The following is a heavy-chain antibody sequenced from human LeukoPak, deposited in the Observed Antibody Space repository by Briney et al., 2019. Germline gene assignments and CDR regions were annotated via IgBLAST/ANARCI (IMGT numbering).Heavy chain of an antibody. CDR1: GFTFSSYS. Sequence: GGSRRLSCAASGFTFSSYSMNWVRQAPGKGLEWVSSISSSSSYIYYADSVKGRFTISRDNAKNSLYLQMNSLRAEDTAVYYCARDVYDYYDSSGYYQGGLDYWGQGTLVTVSS. V-gene: IGHV3-21*01. CDR3: ARDVYDYYDSSGYYQGGLDY. CDR2: ISSSSSYI. J-gene: IGHJ4*02. D-gene: IGHD3-22*01.